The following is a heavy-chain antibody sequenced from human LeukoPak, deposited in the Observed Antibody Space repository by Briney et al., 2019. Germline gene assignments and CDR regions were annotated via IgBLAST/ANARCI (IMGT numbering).Heavy chain of an antibody. CDR1: GGSISSYY. Sequence: SETLSLTCTVSGGSISSYYWSWIRQPAGKGLEWIGRIYTSGSTNYNPPLKSRVTLSVDTSKNQFSLKLSSVTAADTAVYYCARVVGSSWYSAYYYYYGMDVWGQGTTVTVSS. D-gene: IGHD6-13*01. CDR3: ARVVGSSWYSAYYYYYGMDV. CDR2: IYTSGST. V-gene: IGHV4-4*07. J-gene: IGHJ6*02.